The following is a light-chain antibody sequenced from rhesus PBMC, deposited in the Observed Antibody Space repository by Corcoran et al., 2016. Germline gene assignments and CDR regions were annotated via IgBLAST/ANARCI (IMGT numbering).Light chain of an antibody. Sequence: QAALTQPRSVSGSPGQSVTISCTGTSSDIGGYNFVSWYQKHPCTAPKLLIYEVTKRPSGVSDRFSASKSGNTASLTISGLQAQYEADYHCCSYTGSFTFYMFVTGTRLTVL. V-gene: IGLV2-32*01. CDR2: EVT. CDR3: CSYTGSFTFYM. CDR1: SSDIGGYNF. J-gene: IGLJ1*01.